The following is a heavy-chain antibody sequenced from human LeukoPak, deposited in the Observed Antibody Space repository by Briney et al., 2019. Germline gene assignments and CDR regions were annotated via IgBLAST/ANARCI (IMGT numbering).Heavy chain of an antibody. V-gene: IGHV4-39*07. Sequence: SETLSLTCAVSGASISGSGYYWGWIRQPPGKGLEWIGEINHSGSTNYNPSLKSRVTISVDTSKNQFSLKLSSVTAADTAVYYCARDGVVIAVAGTGGYYYYYYMDVWGKGTTVTISS. CDR2: INHSGST. D-gene: IGHD6-13*01. J-gene: IGHJ6*03. CDR3: ARDGVVIAVAGTGGYYYYYYMDV. CDR1: GASISGSGYY.